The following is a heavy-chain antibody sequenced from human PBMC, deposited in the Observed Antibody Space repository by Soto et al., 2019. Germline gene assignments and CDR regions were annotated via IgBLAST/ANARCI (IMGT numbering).Heavy chain of an antibody. Sequence: QVQLQESGPGLVKDSETLSLTCTVSGGSIRSHYWNWIRQTPGKGLEWIGYIFHSGSTKYNPSLQSRVTIPVDTSENAFSLRLTSVTAADTAGDDCARNGLFEAYSYGLLDYWGPGSLVTVSA. CDR2: IFHSGST. J-gene: IGHJ4*02. CDR1: GGSIRSHY. V-gene: IGHV4-59*11. CDR3: ARNGLFEAYSYGLLDY. D-gene: IGHD5-18*01.